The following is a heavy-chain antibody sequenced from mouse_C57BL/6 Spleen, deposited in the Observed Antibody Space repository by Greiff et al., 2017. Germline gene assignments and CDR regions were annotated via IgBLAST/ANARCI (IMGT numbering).Heavy chain of an antibody. CDR1: GFTFSDYG. Sequence: EVKLVESGGGLVKPGGSLKLSCAASGFTFSDYGMHWVRQAPEKGLEWVAYISSGSSTIYYADTVKGRFTISRDNAKNTRFLQMTSLRSEETAMYYCARLDYWGQGTSDTVSS. CDR3: ARLDY. CDR2: ISSGSSTI. J-gene: IGHJ4*01. V-gene: IGHV5-17*01.